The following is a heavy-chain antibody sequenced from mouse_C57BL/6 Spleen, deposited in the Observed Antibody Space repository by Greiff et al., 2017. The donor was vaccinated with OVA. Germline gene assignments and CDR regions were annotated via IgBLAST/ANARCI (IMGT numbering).Heavy chain of an antibody. J-gene: IGHJ2*01. CDR1: GFTFSSYG. V-gene: IGHV5-6*01. CDR3: ARRNYGSSSSFDY. D-gene: IGHD1-1*01. Sequence: EVQVVESGGDLVKPGGSLKLSCAASGFTFSSYGMSWVRQTPDKRLEWVATISSGGSYTYYPDSVKGRFTISRDNAKNTLYLQMSSLKSEDTAMYYCARRNYGSSSSFDYWGQGTTLTVSS. CDR2: ISSGGSYT.